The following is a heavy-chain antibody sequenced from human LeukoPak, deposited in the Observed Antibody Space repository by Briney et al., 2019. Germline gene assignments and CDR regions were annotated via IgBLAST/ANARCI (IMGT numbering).Heavy chain of an antibody. CDR2: IVASSGST. CDR1: GFSISNSA. CDR3: AKGAYDYIEMGYFDY. V-gene: IGHV3-23*01. Sequence: GGSLRLSCAASGFSISNSAMSWVRQAPGKGLEWVSLIVASSGSTFYPDSVKGRFTISRDSSKNTLYLQMNSLRAEDMAVYYCAKGAYDYIEMGYFDYWGQGTLVTVSS. D-gene: IGHD5-12*01. J-gene: IGHJ4*02.